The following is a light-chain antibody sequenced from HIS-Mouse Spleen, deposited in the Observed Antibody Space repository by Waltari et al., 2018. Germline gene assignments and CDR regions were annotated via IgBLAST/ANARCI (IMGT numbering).Light chain of an antibody. CDR1: QSVLYSSNHKNY. V-gene: IGKV4-1*01. Sequence: DIVMTQSPDSLAVSLGERATINCKSSQSVLYSSNHKNYLAWYQKKPGQPPKLLIYWASTRESGVPDRFSGSGSGTDFTLTISSLQAEDVAVYYCQQYYSTPWTFGQGTKVEIK. CDR2: WAS. J-gene: IGKJ1*01. CDR3: QQYYSTPWT.